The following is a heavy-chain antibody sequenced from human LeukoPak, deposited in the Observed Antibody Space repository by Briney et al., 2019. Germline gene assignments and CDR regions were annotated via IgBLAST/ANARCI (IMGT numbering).Heavy chain of an antibody. V-gene: IGHV1-2*02. D-gene: IGHD3-3*01. J-gene: IGHJ4*02. CDR2: INPNSGGT. Sequence: ASVTVSFKASGYTFTVYYMHWVRQAPGQGLEWMGWINPNSGGTNYAQKFQGRVTMTRDTSISTAYMELSRLRSDDTAVYYCARVSPDYDFWSGHKENFDYWGQGTLVTVSS. CDR3: ARVSPDYDFWSGHKENFDY. CDR1: GYTFTVYY.